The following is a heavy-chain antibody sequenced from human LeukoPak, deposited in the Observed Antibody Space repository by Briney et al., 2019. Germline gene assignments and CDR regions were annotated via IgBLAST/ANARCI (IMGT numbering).Heavy chain of an antibody. CDR2: INSDGGST. CDR1: GFPFSSYW. Sequence: GGSLRLSCAASGFPFSSYWMHWVRQAPGKGLEWVSRINSDGGSTAYTEPVKGRFTISRDNAKKTVYLQMNSLRAEDTAVYYCARVLSGEMATDWGQGTLVTVSS. CDR3: ARVLSGEMATD. J-gene: IGHJ4*02. D-gene: IGHD5-24*01. V-gene: IGHV3-74*01.